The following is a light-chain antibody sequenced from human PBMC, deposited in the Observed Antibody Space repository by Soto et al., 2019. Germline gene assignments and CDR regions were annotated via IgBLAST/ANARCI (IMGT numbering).Light chain of an antibody. V-gene: IGKV4-1*01. J-gene: IGKJ2*01. CDR1: QSILYNSNNKNY. Sequence: DIVMTQSPDSLAVSLGERATINCKSSQSILYNSNNKNYLAWYQQKPGQPPKLLIYWASTRESGVPDRFSGSGSGTDFTLTISSLQAEDVAVYYCQQCYSIPPTFGQGTKLEIK. CDR2: WAS. CDR3: QQCYSIPPT.